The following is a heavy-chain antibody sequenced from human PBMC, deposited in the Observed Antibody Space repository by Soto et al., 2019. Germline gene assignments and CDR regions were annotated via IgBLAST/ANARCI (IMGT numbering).Heavy chain of an antibody. J-gene: IGHJ4*02. D-gene: IGHD3-10*01. CDR2: IWYDGSNK. CDR1: GFTFSSYG. V-gene: IGHV3-33*01. Sequence: QVQLVESGGGVVQPGRSLRLSCAASGFTFSSYGMHWVRQAPGKGLEWVAVIWYDGSNKYYADSVKGRFTISRDNSKNTLYLQMNSLRAEDTAVYDCARDQGSGPSLLFDYWGQGTLVTVSS. CDR3: ARDQGSGPSLLFDY.